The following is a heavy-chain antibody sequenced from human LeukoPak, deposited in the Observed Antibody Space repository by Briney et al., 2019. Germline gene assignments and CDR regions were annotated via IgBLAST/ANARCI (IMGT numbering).Heavy chain of an antibody. CDR1: GGSISSSNW. V-gene: IGHV4-4*02. Sequence: SETLSLTCAVSGGSISSSNWWSWIRQPPGKGLEWIGEIYHSGSTNYNPSLKSRVSISVDTSKNQVSLRLRPVTAADTAVYYCARSGWLQFDYFDYWGQGILVTVSS. D-gene: IGHD5-24*01. CDR2: IYHSGST. J-gene: IGHJ4*02. CDR3: ARSGWLQFDYFDY.